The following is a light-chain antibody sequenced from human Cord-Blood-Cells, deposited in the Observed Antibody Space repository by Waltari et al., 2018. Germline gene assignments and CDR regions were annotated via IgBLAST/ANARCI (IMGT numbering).Light chain of an antibody. CDR1: QSLLHSNGYNY. V-gene: IGKV2-28*01. Sequence: DIVMTQSPLSLPVTPGDPSSISCRSSQSLLHSNGYNYLDWYLQIPGQSPQLLIYLGSNRASGVPDRFSGSGSGTDCTLKISRVEAEDVGVYYCMQALQTPLYTFGQGTKLEIK. CDR2: LGS. J-gene: IGKJ2*01. CDR3: MQALQTPLYT.